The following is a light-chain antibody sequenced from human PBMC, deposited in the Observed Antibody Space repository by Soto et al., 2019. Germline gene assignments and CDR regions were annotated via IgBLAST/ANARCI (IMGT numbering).Light chain of an antibody. CDR2: DAS. J-gene: IGKJ1*01. Sequence: DIQLTQSPSSLSASVGDKVTITCRASQSIRSYLNWVQQKPGKAPKLLIYDASSLQTGVPSRFSGSGYGTDFSLTISSPQPEDFATYYCQQSYSTPPWTLGQGTKVDIK. V-gene: IGKV1-39*01. CDR1: QSIRSY. CDR3: QQSYSTPPWT.